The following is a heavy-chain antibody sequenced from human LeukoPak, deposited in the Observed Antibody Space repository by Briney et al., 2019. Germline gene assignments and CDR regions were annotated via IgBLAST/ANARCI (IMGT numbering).Heavy chain of an antibody. V-gene: IGHV3-66*01. J-gene: IGHJ4*02. Sequence: GGSLRLSCAASGFTVSSNYMSWVRQAPGKGLEWVSVIYSGGSTYYADSVKGRFTISRDNSKNTLYLQMNSLRAEDTAVYYCAREAWFYGSGRDYFDYWGQGTLVTVSS. D-gene: IGHD3-10*01. CDR3: AREAWFYGSGRDYFDY. CDR1: GFTVSSNY. CDR2: IYSGGST.